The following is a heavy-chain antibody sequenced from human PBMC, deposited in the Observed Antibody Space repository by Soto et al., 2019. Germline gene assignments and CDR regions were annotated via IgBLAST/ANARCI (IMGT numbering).Heavy chain of an antibody. D-gene: IGHD5-18*01. CDR3: AGAARLSPFDC. Sequence: VQLQESGPGLVEPSGTLSLTCTASSGSFGSGIWWRWVLQPPGKGLEWIGELYHTGNTTYKPSLTSRLTMSVDESKNQYSLSLSSVTAADTAVYVWAGAARLSPFDCWGRGTLVTVSS. V-gene: IGHV4-4*02. CDR1: SGSFGSGIW. J-gene: IGHJ4*02. CDR2: LYHTGNT.